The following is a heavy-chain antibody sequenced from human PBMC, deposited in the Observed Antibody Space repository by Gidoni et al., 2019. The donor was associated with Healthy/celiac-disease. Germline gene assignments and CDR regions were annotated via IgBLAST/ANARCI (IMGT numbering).Heavy chain of an antibody. D-gene: IGHD2-15*01. Sequence: EVQLVESGGGLVKPGGSLRLSCAASGFTFSNAWMSWVRQAPGKGLEWVGRIKSKTDGGTTDYAAPVKGRFTISRDDSKNTLYLQMNSLKTEDTAVYYCTTDPSGLGYCSGGSCYPNPDWGQGTLVTVSS. CDR1: GFTFSNAW. CDR2: IKSKTDGGTT. CDR3: TTDPSGLGYCSGGSCYPNPD. J-gene: IGHJ4*02. V-gene: IGHV3-15*01.